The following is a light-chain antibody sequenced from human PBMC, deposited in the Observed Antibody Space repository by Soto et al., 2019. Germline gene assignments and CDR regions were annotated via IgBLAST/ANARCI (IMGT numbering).Light chain of an antibody. CDR2: DTS. V-gene: IGLV7-46*01. CDR1: TGAVTSNHH. Sequence: QSVVTQEPSLTVSPGGTVTLTCGSSTGAVTSNHHPYWFQQKAGQAPRTLIYDTSNKHSWTPARFSGSLLGDKAALTLSGAQPEDEAQYHCLLSYNAARVFGGGTKLTVL. J-gene: IGLJ2*01. CDR3: LLSYNAARV.